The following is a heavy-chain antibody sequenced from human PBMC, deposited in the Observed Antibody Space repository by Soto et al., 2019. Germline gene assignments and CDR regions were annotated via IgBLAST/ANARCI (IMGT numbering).Heavy chain of an antibody. CDR1: GFTVSSYG. J-gene: IGHJ4*02. D-gene: IGHD2-8*02. Sequence: QVQLVESGGGVVQPGRSLRLSCAASGFTVSSYGMHWVRQAPGKGLEWVAVISRDGGTKYYADSVKGRFTISRDNSRNTLFLERNSLRGDDIAVYYCTGEVASGYWGQGNLVTVSS. CDR2: ISRDGGTK. V-gene: IGHV3-30*03. CDR3: TGEVASGY.